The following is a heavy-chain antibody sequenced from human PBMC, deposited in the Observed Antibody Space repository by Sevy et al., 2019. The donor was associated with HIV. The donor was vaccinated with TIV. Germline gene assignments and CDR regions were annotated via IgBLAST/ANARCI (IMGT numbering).Heavy chain of an antibody. CDR3: ARSGGSKFDY. CDR1: GDTFSSYA. V-gene: IGHV1-69*13. J-gene: IGHJ4*02. CDR2: IIPIFGTA. Sequence: ASVKVSCKASGDTFSSYAISWVRQAPGQGLEWMGGIIPIFGTANYAQKFQGRVTITADESTSTAYMELSSLRSEDTAVYYCARSGGSKFDYWGQGTLVTVSS.